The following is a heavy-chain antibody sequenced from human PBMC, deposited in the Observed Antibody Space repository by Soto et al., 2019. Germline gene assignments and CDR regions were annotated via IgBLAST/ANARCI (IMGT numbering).Heavy chain of an antibody. J-gene: IGHJ3*01. CDR1: GFAFSSYA. Sequence: SGGSLRLSCSASGFAFSSYAMHWVRQAPGQGPEYVSAVTSNGGGIYYADSVKGRFTISRDNSKNTLYLQMSSLRAEDTAVYYCLKDVGSTISCYDCRFDVWGQGTMVTVSS. CDR2: VTSNGGGI. V-gene: IGHV3-64D*06. D-gene: IGHD2-2*01. CDR3: LKDVGSTISCYDCRFDV.